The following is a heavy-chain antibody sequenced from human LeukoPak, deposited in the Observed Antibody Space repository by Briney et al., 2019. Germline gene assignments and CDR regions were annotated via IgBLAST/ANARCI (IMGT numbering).Heavy chain of an antibody. CDR1: GFTFSSYA. Sequence: PGGSLRLSCAASGFTFSSYAMHWVRQAPGKGLEWVAVISYDGSNKYYADSVKGRFTISRDNAKNSLYLQMNSLRAEDTAVYYCARHPRGRYSYGDYWGQGTLVTVSS. CDR3: ARHPRGRYSYGDY. V-gene: IGHV3-30*04. CDR2: ISYDGSNK. J-gene: IGHJ4*02. D-gene: IGHD5-18*01.